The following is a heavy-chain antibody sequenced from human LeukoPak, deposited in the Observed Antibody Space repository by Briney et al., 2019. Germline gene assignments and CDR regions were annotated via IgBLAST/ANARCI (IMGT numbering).Heavy chain of an antibody. CDR1: GYSISSGFY. CDR3: ARVVADGYPRAFDI. D-gene: IGHD5-24*01. J-gene: IGHJ3*02. Sequence: SETLSLTCTVSGYSISSGFYWGWIRQPPGKGLEWIGSIYHSGSTYYNPSLKSRVTISVDTSKNQFSLKLSSVTAADTAVYYCARVVADGYPRAFDIWGQGTMVTVSS. V-gene: IGHV4-38-2*02. CDR2: IYHSGST.